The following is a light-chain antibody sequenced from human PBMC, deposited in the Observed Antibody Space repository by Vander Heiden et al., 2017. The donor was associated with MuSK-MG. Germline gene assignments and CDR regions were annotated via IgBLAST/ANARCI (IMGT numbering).Light chain of an antibody. Sequence: EIVLTQSPGTLSLSPGERATLSCRASQSVSSSYLAWYQQKPGQAPRLLIYGASSRVTGIPDRFSGSGSGTDFTLTISRLEPEDFAVYYCQQDGSSPLTFGQGTLMEIK. J-gene: IGKJ5*01. CDR1: QSVSSSY. V-gene: IGKV3-20*01. CDR2: GAS. CDR3: QQDGSSPLT.